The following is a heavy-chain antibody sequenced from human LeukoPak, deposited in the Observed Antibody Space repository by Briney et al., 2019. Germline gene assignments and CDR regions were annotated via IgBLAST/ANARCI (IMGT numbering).Heavy chain of an antibody. CDR1: GFTFGGSW. J-gene: IGHJ4*02. CDR2: ISKDERTT. V-gene: IGHV3-74*03. D-gene: IGHD4-11*01. Sequence: GGSLRLSCAASGFTFGGSWMLWVRQAPGKGLMCVARISKDERTTTYVDSVKGRFTVPRDNAKNTLYLQMDSLRVEDTAMYYCGRDSNGIDYLGQXTLVXVSS. CDR3: GRDSNGIDY.